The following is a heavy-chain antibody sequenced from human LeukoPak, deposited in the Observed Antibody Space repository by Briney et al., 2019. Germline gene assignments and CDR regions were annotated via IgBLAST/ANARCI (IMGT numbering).Heavy chain of an antibody. V-gene: IGHV4-59*01. Sequence: SETLSLTCTVSGGSISNYYWSWIRQPPGKGLEWIGYIYYSGSTNYNPSLKSRVTISVDTSKNQFSLKLSSVTAADTAVYYCARSRTSGIAAEYYFDYWGQGTLVTVSS. D-gene: IGHD6-13*01. J-gene: IGHJ4*02. CDR3: ARSRTSGIAAEYYFDY. CDR1: GGSISNYY. CDR2: IYYSGST.